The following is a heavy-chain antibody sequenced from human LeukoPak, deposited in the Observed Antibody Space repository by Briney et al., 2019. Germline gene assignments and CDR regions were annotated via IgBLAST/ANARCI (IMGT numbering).Heavy chain of an antibody. J-gene: IGHJ5*02. Sequence: PGESLKISCKGSGYSFTSHWIGWVRQAPGQGLEWMGWINPNSGGTNYAQKFQGRVTMTRDTSISTAYMELSRLRSDDTAVYYCARGAWPYNWFDPWGQGTLVTVSS. CDR3: ARGAWPYNWFDP. D-gene: IGHD5-24*01. V-gene: IGHV1-2*02. CDR1: GYSFTSHW. CDR2: INPNSGGT.